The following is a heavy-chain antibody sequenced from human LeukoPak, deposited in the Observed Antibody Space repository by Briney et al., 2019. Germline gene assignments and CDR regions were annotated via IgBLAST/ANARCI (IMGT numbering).Heavy chain of an antibody. D-gene: IGHD5-18*01. V-gene: IGHV1-2*02. J-gene: IGHJ4*02. CDR1: GGTFSSYA. CDR2: INPNSGGT. CDR3: ASGVDTAMQERY. Sequence: ASVKVSCKASGGTFSSYAISWVRQAPGQGLEWMGWINPNSGGTNYAQKFQGRVTMTRDTSISTAYMELSRLRSDDTAVYYCASGVDTAMQERYWGQGTLVTVSS.